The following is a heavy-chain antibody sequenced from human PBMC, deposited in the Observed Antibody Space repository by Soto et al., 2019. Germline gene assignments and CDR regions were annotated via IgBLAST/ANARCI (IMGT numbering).Heavy chain of an antibody. V-gene: IGHV3-66*01. CDR1: GFSVSSNY. CDR3: ARDPGRSYGPD. Sequence: PGGSLRLSCAASGFSVSSNYVTWVRQAPGKGLEWVSVIYSGGSTYYADSVKGRFTISRDNSKNTLYLQMNSLRAEDTAVYYCARDPGRSYGPDWGQGTLVTVSS. D-gene: IGHD1-26*01. CDR2: IYSGGST. J-gene: IGHJ4*02.